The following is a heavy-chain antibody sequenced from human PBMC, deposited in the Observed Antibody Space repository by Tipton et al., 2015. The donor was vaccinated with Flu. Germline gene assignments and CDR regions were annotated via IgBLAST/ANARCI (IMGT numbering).Heavy chain of an antibody. J-gene: IGHJ4*02. Sequence: TLSLTCSVSSYSITSDYSWGWIRQPPGKGLEWIGYMYNNKYTKYNPSLEGRVTISLDTSKNQFSLKLTSVTAADTAVYYCARVTKTGDYDILTGYNPFDYWGQGTLVTVSS. CDR1: SYSITSDYS. V-gene: IGHV4-38-2*02. CDR3: ARVTKTGDYDILTGYNPFDY. D-gene: IGHD3-9*01. CDR2: MYNNKYT.